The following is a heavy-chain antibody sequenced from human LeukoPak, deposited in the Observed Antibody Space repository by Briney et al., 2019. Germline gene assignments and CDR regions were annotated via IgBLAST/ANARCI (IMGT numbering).Heavy chain of an antibody. D-gene: IGHD3-10*01. CDR3: ATDRQVYGSGEYYFDY. CDR1: SXAINDYY. J-gene: IGHJ4*02. V-gene: IGHV4-59*01. Sequence: PSETLSLTCTVSSXAINDYYWSWIRQTPGKGQEWIGYILSSGSTNYNPSVKSRVTISVDTSKNQFSLKLRSVTAADTAVYYCATDRQVYGSGEYYFDYWGQGTLVSVSS. CDR2: ILSSGST.